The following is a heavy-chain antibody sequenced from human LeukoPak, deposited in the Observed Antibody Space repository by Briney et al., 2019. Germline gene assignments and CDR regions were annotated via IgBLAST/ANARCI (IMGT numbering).Heavy chain of an antibody. Sequence: PGGSLRLSCAASGFTFSSFAMSWVRQTPGKGLEWVSAISGSGDKTHYADSVKGRFTISRDNTKNTLYLLMNSLGAEDTAVYYCAKDPLRDGYNGPFGSWGQGTLVTVSS. CDR1: GFTFSSFA. CDR2: ISGSGDKT. D-gene: IGHD5-24*01. J-gene: IGHJ4*02. V-gene: IGHV3-23*01. CDR3: AKDPLRDGYNGPFGS.